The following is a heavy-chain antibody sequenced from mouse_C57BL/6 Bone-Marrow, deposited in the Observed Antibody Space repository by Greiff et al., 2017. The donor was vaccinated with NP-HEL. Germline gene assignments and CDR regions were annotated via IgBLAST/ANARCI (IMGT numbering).Heavy chain of an antibody. J-gene: IGHJ3*01. CDR3: ARLRDYDGPWFAY. CDR2: IYPRSGNT. V-gene: IGHV1-81*01. CDR1: GYTFTSYG. D-gene: IGHD2-4*01. Sequence: VQLVESGAELARPGASVKLSCMASGYTFTSYGISWVKQRTGQGLEWIGEIYPRSGNTYYNEKFKGKATLTADKSSSTAYMELRSLTSEDSAVYFCARLRDYDGPWFAYWGQGTLVTVSA.